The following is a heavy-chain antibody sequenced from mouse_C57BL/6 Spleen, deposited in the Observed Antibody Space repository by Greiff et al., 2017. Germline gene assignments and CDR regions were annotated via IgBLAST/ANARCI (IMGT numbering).Heavy chain of an antibody. Sequence: EVKLVESGAELVKPGASVKLSCTASGFNIKDYYMHWVKQRTEQGLEWIGRIDPEDGETKYAPKFQGKATITADTSSNTAYLQLSSLTSEDTAVYYCASRIYDGYYDAMDYWGQGTSVTVSS. J-gene: IGHJ4*01. CDR1: GFNIKDYY. D-gene: IGHD2-3*01. CDR3: ASRIYDGYYDAMDY. V-gene: IGHV14-2*01. CDR2: IDPEDGET.